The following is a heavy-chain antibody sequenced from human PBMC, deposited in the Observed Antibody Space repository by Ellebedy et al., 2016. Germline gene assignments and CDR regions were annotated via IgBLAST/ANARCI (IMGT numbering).Heavy chain of an antibody. V-gene: IGHV1-8*01. D-gene: IGHD1-26*01. CDR3: ARGVGATTGYWFDP. CDR2: MNPNSGNT. Sequence: ASVKVSCXASGYTFTSYDINWVRQATGQGLEWMGWMNPNSGNTGYAQKFQGRVTMTRNTSISTAYMELSSLRSEDTAVYYCARGVGATTGYWFDPWGQGTLVTVSS. J-gene: IGHJ5*02. CDR1: GYTFTSYD.